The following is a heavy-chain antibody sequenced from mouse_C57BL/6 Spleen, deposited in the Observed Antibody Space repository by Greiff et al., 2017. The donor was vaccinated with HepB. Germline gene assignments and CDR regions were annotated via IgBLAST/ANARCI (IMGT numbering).Heavy chain of an antibody. V-gene: IGHV1-62-2*01. CDR3: ARHREGGLGRRYFDY. CDR1: GYTFTEYT. J-gene: IGHJ2*01. CDR2: FYPGSGSI. D-gene: IGHD4-1*01. Sequence: QVQLKESGAELVKPGASVKLSCKASGYTFTEYTIHWVKQRSGQGLEWIGWFYPGSGSIKYNEKFKDKATLTADKSSSTGYMELSRLTSEDSAVYFCARHREGGLGRRYFDYWGQGTTLTVSS.